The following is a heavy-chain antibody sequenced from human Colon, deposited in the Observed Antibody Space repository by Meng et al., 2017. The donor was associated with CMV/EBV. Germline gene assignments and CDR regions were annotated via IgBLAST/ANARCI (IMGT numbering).Heavy chain of an antibody. CDR1: GFTFNNYW. V-gene: IGHV3-7*01. D-gene: IGHD7-27*01. CDR3: ARDIGWGHSDY. J-gene: IGHJ4*02. Sequence: GESLKISCAASGFTFNNYWMTWVRKAPGKGLEWVALINQVGSQEYYVDSVKGRFTISKDNAKNSLFLQLDSLRPEDTAVYFCARDIGWGHSDYWGQGTLVTVSS. CDR2: INQVGSQE.